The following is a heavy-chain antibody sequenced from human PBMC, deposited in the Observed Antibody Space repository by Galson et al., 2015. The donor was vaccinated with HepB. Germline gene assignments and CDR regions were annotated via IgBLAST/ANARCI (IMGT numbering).Heavy chain of an antibody. CDR2: IWYDGSNK. CDR1: GFTFSSFG. Sequence: SLRLSCAASGFTFSSFGMHWVRQAPGKGLEWVAVIWYDGSNKYYADSVKGRFTISRDTSKNTLYLQMSSLRVDDTAVYFCAKEALPDYGGVTGLDYWGQGTLVTVSS. CDR3: AKEALPDYGGVTGLDY. D-gene: IGHD4-23*01. V-gene: IGHV3-33*06. J-gene: IGHJ4*02.